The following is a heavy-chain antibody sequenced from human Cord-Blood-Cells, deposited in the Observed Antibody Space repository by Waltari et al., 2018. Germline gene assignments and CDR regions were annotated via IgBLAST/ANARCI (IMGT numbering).Heavy chain of an antibody. J-gene: IGHJ4*02. CDR2: IYHSGST. D-gene: IGHD5-18*01. CDR1: GYSISSGYY. Sequence: QVQLQESGPGLVKPSETLSLTCAVSGYSISSGYYWGWIRQPPGKGLEWIGSIYHSGSTYYNPSLKSRVTISVDTSKNQLSLKLSSVTAADTAVYYCARDNSYVDYWGQGTLVTVSS. V-gene: IGHV4-38-2*02. CDR3: ARDNSYVDY.